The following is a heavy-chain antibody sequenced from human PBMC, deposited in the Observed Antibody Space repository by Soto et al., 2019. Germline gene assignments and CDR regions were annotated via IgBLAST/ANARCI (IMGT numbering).Heavy chain of an antibody. CDR2: INAGNGNT. CDR1: GYTFTSYA. D-gene: IGHD2-2*01. J-gene: IGHJ6*02. CDR3: ARHRNLYCSSTSCYLGAYYYYGMDV. V-gene: IGHV1-3*01. Sequence: DSVKVTCKASGYTFTSYAMHWVRRAPGQRLEWMGWINAGNGNTKYSQKFQGRVTITRDTSASTAYMELSSMRSEDTAVYYCARHRNLYCSSTSCYLGAYYYYGMDVWGQGTTATVSS.